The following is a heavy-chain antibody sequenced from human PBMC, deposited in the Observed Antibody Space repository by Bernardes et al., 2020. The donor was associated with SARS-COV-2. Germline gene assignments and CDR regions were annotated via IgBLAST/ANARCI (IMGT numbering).Heavy chain of an antibody. CDR3: ARYVAALDY. J-gene: IGHJ4*02. V-gene: IGHV3-7*01. D-gene: IGHD2-15*01. Sequence: GSLSLSYTSSGFTFSDYWMSWVRQAPGKGLEWVANINKIGSAQYYVDSVKGRFTISRDNTKNSVYLQMDSLRAEDTAVYYCARYVAALDYWGRGTLVAVSS. CDR2: INKIGSAQ. CDR1: GFTFSDYW.